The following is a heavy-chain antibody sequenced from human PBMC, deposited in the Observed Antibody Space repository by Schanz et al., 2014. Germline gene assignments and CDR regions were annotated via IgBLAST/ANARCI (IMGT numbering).Heavy chain of an antibody. V-gene: IGHV3-23*04. CDR3: AVLGGFGELPLDY. CDR1: GFTFSKAW. Sequence: EVQLVESGGGLVKPGGSLRLSCAASGFTFSKAWMSWVRQAPGKGLEWVSAISGSGAGTYYADSVKGRFTISRDNSKNTLYLQMNSLRAEDTAVYYCAVLGGFGELPLDYRGQGTLVTVSS. CDR2: ISGSGAGT. J-gene: IGHJ4*02. D-gene: IGHD3-10*01.